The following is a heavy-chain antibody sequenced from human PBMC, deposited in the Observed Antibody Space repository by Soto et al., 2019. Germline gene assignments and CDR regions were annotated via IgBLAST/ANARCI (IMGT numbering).Heavy chain of an antibody. CDR2: IIPIFGTA. V-gene: IGHV1-69*13. Sequence: ASVKVSCKASGGTFSSYAISWVRQAPGQGLEWMGGIIPIFGTANYAQKFQGRVTITADESTSTAYMELSSLRSEDTAVYYCARGTWQQLVFGPFDYWGQGTLVTVSS. CDR1: GGTFSSYA. CDR3: ARGTWQQLVFGPFDY. D-gene: IGHD6-13*01. J-gene: IGHJ4*02.